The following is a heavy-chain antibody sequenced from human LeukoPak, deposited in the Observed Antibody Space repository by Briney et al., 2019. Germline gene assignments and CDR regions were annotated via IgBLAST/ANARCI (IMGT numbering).Heavy chain of an antibody. CDR3: VRAIGSNTL. Sequence: GGSLRLSCAASGFTFSTYWMSWVRQAPGKGLEWVANIKQDGSEKYYVDSVKGRFTISRDNAKNSLYLQMNSLRAEDTAVYFCVRAIGSNTLWGQGTLVTVSS. CDR1: GFTFSTYW. D-gene: IGHD4-23*01. J-gene: IGHJ4*02. CDR2: IKQDGSEK. V-gene: IGHV3-7*01.